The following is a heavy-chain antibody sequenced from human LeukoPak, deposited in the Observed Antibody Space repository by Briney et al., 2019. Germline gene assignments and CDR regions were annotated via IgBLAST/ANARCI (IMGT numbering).Heavy chain of an antibody. V-gene: IGHV3-9*01. CDR2: ISWNSGSI. CDR1: GFTFDDYA. J-gene: IGHJ4*02. CDR3: AKERSGTYDY. D-gene: IGHD1-26*01. Sequence: PGGSLRLSCATSGFTFDDYAMHWVRHTPGKGLEWVSGISWNSGSIGYADSVKGRFTISRDNAENSLYLQMNSLRAEDTALYYCAKERSGTYDYWGQGTLVTVSS.